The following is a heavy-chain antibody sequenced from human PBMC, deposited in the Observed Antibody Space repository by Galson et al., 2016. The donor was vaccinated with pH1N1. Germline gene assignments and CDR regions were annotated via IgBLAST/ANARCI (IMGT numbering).Heavy chain of an antibody. D-gene: IGHD1-14*01. CDR3: AGTARRYHLDY. V-gene: IGHV3-11*06. CDR2: ISASGSYT. CDR1: GVVFSDLF. J-gene: IGHJ4*02. Sequence: SLRLSCAASGVVFSDLFMAWIRQTPGQGLEYLSYISASGSYTNYAYSVKGRFTISGDNAKNSLYLEINNLRAEDTAVYFCAGTARRYHLDYWGQGALVTVSS.